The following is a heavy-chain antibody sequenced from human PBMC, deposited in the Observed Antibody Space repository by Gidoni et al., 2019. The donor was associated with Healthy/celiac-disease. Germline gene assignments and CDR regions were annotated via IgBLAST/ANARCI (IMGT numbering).Heavy chain of an antibody. CDR2: IYSGGST. Sequence: EVQLVESGGGLIQPGGSLRLSCAASGFPCSSNYMSWVRQAPGKGLEWVSVIYSGGSTYYADSVKGRFTISRDNSKNTLYLQMNSLRAEDTAVYYCARRSDTTKDAFDIWGQGTMVTVSS. CDR3: ARRSDTTKDAFDI. D-gene: IGHD1-1*01. CDR1: GFPCSSNY. J-gene: IGHJ3*02. V-gene: IGHV3-53*01.